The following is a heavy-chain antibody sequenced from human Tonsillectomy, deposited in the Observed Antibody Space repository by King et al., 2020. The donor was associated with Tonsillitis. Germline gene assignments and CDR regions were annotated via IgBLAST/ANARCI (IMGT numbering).Heavy chain of an antibody. V-gene: IGHV5-51*01. D-gene: IGHD2-21*02. CDR3: ARVTEIGYGFDI. Sequence: VQLVASGAEVKKPGESLKISCKGSGYSFPSYWIAWVRQMPGKGLEWMGVTYPADSDTRYSPSLQGQVTISVDESITTAFLQWNSLKASDTAMYYCARVTEIGYGFDIWGKGTMVTISS. CDR2: TYPADSDT. J-gene: IGHJ3*02. CDR1: GYSFPSYW.